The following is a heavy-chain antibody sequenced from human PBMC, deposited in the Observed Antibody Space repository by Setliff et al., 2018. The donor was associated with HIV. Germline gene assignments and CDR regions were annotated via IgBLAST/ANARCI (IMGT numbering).Heavy chain of an antibody. CDR1: GGSISSHY. CDR2: IYYSGST. D-gene: IGHD6-19*01. J-gene: IGHJ4*02. Sequence: SETLSLTCTVSGGSISSHYWSWIRQPPGKGLEWIGYIYYSGSTNYNPSLKSRVTISVDTPKNEFSLKLSSMTAADTAVYYCARGIAVAGPYFDYWGQGTLVTVSS. V-gene: IGHV4-59*11. CDR3: ARGIAVAGPYFDY.